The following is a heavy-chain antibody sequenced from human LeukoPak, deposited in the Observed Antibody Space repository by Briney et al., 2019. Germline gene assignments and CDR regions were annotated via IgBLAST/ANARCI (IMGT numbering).Heavy chain of an antibody. Sequence: SGTLSLTCTVSGGSISSSNWWSWVRQPPGRGLEWIGEIYHTGSTNYNPSLKSRVTISVDKSKNQFSLKLSSVTAADTAVYYCAKDRGDYDSGTHPFDYWGQGTLVTVSS. V-gene: IGHV4-4*02. D-gene: IGHD3-10*01. CDR3: AKDRGDYDSGTHPFDY. CDR1: GGSISSSNW. CDR2: IYHTGST. J-gene: IGHJ4*02.